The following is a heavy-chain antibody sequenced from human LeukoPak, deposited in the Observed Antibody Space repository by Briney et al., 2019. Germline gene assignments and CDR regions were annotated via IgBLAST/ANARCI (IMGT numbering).Heavy chain of an antibody. V-gene: IGHV4-61*05. CDR1: GDSISSRSYY. D-gene: IGHD3-22*01. J-gene: IGHJ4*02. CDR3: ARGVGSGYTDD. CDR2: IYNSGST. Sequence: SETLSLTCTVSGDSISSRSYYWGWIRQPPGKGLEWIGYIYNSGSTNYNPSLKSRVTISVDTSKNQFSLKLTSVTAADTAVYYCARGVGSGYTDDWGQGTLVTVSS.